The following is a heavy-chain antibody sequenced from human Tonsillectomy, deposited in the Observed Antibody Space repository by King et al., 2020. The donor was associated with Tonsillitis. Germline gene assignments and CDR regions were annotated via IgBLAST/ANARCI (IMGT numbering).Heavy chain of an antibody. V-gene: IGHV4-28*01. CDR3: ARNPTIRFWSGYYNGYFDL. CDR2: IYYSGST. CDR1: GYSISSSNW. Sequence: QLKESGPGLVKPSDTLSLTCAVSGYSISSSNWWGWIRKPPGKGLEWIGYIYYSGSTYYNPSLKSRVTMSVDTSKNQFSLKLSSVTAVDTAVYYCARNPTIRFWSGYYNGYFDLWGRGTLVTVSS. D-gene: IGHD3-3*01. J-gene: IGHJ2*01.